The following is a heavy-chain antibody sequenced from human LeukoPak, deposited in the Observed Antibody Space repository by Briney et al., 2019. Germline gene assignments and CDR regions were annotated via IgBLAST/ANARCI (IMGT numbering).Heavy chain of an antibody. D-gene: IGHD6-6*01. CDR1: GGTFSSYA. Sequence: SVKVSCKASGGTFSSYAISWVRQAPGQGLEWMGGIIPIFGTANYAQKFQGRVAITTDESTSTAYMELSSLRSEDTAVYYCARDPVSIAARFFDYWGQGTLVTVSS. J-gene: IGHJ4*02. CDR3: ARDPVSIAARFFDY. CDR2: IIPIFGTA. V-gene: IGHV1-69*05.